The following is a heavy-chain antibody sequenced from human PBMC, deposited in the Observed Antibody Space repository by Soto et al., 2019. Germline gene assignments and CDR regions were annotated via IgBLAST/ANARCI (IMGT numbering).Heavy chain of an antibody. J-gene: IGHJ4*02. D-gene: IGHD2-2*01. CDR1: GYSVTSYW. CDR2: IDPSDSYI. Sequence: EVQLVQSGAEVKKPGESLRISCKGSGYSVTSYWISWVRQMPGKGLEWMGRIDPSDSYINYSPSFQGHVTIAADKSISTAYLQWSSLKASDTAMYYCARVDCSSTSCYGDYWGQGTLVTVSS. CDR3: ARVDCSSTSCYGDY. V-gene: IGHV5-10-1*03.